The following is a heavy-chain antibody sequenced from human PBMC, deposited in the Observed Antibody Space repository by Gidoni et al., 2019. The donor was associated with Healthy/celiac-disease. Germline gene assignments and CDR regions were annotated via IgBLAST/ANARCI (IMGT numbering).Heavy chain of an antibody. Sequence: QLQLQESGPGLVKPWETLSLTSISSSSYYWGWIRQPPGKGLEWIGSIYYSGSTYYNPSLKSRVTISVVTSKNQFSLKLSSVTAADTAVYYCARQRALGGATTFEIDYWGQGTLVTVSS. J-gene: IGHJ4*02. CDR2: IYYSGST. CDR3: ARQRALGGATTFEIDY. CDR1: ISSSSYY. D-gene: IGHD1-26*01. V-gene: IGHV4-39*01.